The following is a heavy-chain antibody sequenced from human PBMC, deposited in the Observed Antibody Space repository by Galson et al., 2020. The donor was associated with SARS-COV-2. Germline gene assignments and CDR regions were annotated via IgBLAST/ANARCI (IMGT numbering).Heavy chain of an antibody. J-gene: IGHJ6*03. CDR1: GYTFTSYD. Sequence: ASVKVSCKASGYTFTSYDINWVRQATGQGLEWMGWMNPNSGNTGYAQKFQGRVTITRNTSISTAYMELSSLRSEDTAVYYCARSPNSDYYYYMEGRGKGTTVTISS. CDR3: ARSPNSDYYYYMEG. D-gene: IGHD3-10*01. V-gene: IGHV1-8*03. CDR2: MNPNSGNT.